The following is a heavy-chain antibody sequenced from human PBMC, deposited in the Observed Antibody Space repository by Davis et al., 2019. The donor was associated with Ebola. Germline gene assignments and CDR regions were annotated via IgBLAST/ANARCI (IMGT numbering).Heavy chain of an antibody. D-gene: IGHD3-10*01. CDR3: ARDETVPYGMDV. CDR1: GGSVSSGSYY. CDR2: IYYSGST. V-gene: IGHV4-31*03. Sequence: PSETLSLTCTVSGGSVSSGSYYWSWIRQHPGKGLEWIGYIYYSGSTYYNPSLKSRVTISVDTSKNQFSLKLSSVTAADTAVYYCARDETVPYGMDVWGQGTTVTVSS. J-gene: IGHJ6*02.